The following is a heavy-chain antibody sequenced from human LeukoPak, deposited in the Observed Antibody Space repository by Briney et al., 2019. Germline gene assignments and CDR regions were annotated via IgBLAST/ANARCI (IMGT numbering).Heavy chain of an antibody. J-gene: IGHJ3*01. CDR3: ARTLSDHAFDV. D-gene: IGHD2/OR15-2a*01. Sequence: SETLSLTCGVSGGSISGYYWSWIRQPPGKGLEWIGYSYYSGSTNYNPSLKSRVSISVDTSKKQFSLRLSSVTAADTAVYYCARTLSDHAFDVWGQGTMVTVSS. V-gene: IGHV4-59*01. CDR2: SYYSGST. CDR1: GGSISGYY.